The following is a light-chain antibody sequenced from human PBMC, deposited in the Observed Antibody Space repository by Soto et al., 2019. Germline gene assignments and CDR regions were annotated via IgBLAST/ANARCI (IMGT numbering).Light chain of an antibody. CDR3: SSYTSSSPLV. CDR2: EVS. V-gene: IGLV2-14*01. CDR1: ISDVGGYNY. Sequence: QSVLTQPASVSGSPGQSITISCTGTISDVGGYNYVSWYQQHPGKAPKRMIYEVSNRPSGVSNRFSGSKSGNTASLTISGRQAEDEADYYCSSYTSSSPLVFGGGTKRTV. J-gene: IGLJ2*01.